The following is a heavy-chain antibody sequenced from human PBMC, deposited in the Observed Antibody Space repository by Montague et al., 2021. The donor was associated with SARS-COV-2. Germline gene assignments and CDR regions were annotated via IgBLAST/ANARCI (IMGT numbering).Heavy chain of an antibody. Sequence: PALVKPTQTLTLTCTFSGLSLTTYGVAVGWIRQPPGKALEWLAFVYWDDTQRHSPSLKTRLTITKDTSKNQVVLTLIDMDPVDTATYYCAHSSIGYHNPTFLDYWGQGTLVTVSS. V-gene: IGHV2-5*02. CDR3: AHSSIGYHNPTFLDY. CDR2: VYWDDTQ. CDR1: GLSLTTYGVA. D-gene: IGHD5-18*01. J-gene: IGHJ4*02.